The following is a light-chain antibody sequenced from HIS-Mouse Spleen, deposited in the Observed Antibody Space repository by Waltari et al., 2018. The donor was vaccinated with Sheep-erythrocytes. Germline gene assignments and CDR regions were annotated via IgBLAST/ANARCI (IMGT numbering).Light chain of an antibody. CDR3: QQDNNWPPPYT. CDR1: QSVSSN. Sequence: EIVMTQSPATLSVSPGERATLSCRASQSVSSNLAWYQQKPGQAPRLLIYGASTRATGIPARCSGSGSGTEFTLTISSMQSEDFAVYYCQQDNNWPPPYTFGQGTKLEIK. V-gene: IGKV3-15*01. J-gene: IGKJ2*01. CDR2: GAS.